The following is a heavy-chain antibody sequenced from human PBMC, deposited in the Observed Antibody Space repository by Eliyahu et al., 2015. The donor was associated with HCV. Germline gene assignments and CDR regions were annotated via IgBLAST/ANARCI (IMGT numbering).Heavy chain of an antibody. V-gene: IGHV3-23*01. J-gene: IGHJ4*02. CDR3: AKDRWELLRRGSNFDY. D-gene: IGHD3-10*01. CDR1: GFTFSSCA. Sequence: EVQLLESGGGLVQPAGSLXLXCXASGFTFSSCAMSWVRQAPGXPLEWVAGISGSGVTTYYADSVQGRFFISRDNSNNTLYLKMRSLTADDTAVYYCAKDRWELLRRGSNFDYWGQGTLVTVSS. CDR2: ISGSGVTT.